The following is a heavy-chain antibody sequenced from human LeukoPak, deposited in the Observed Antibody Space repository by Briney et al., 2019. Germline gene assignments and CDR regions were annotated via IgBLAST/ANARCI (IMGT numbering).Heavy chain of an antibody. CDR1: GFTFSSYS. Sequence: GGSLRFSCAASGFTFSSYSMNWVRQAPGKGLEWVSSISSSSSYIYYADSVKGRFTISRDNAKNSLYLQMNSLRAEDTAVYYCARGSNGYGSGSLYGMDVWGQGTTVTVSS. J-gene: IGHJ6*02. CDR2: ISSSSSYI. D-gene: IGHD3-10*01. V-gene: IGHV3-21*01. CDR3: ARGSNGYGSGSLYGMDV.